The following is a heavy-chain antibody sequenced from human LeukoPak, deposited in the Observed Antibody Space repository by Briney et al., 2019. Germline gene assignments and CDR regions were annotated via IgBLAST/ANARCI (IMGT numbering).Heavy chain of an antibody. CDR1: GYTLTELS. CDR2: FDPEDGET. J-gene: IGHJ4*02. Sequence: ASVKVSCKVSGYTLTELSMHWVRQAPGKGLEWMGGFDPEDGETIYAQKFQGRVTMTEDTSTDTAYMELSSLRSEDTAVYYCATGYSGSYYIGFDYWGQGTLVTVSS. V-gene: IGHV1-24*01. CDR3: ATGYSGSYYIGFDY. D-gene: IGHD1-26*01.